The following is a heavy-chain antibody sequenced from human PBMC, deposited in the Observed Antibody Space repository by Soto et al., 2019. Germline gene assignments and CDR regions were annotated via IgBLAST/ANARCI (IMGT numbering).Heavy chain of an antibody. D-gene: IGHD3-22*01. J-gene: IGHJ4*02. CDR1: GGSISSGGYY. Sequence: SETLSLTCTVSGGSISSGGYYWSWIRQHPGKGLEWIGYIYYSGSTYYNPSLKSRVTISVDTSKNQFSLKLSSVTAAGTAVYYCARDRPLLGSNDSSGYYDYWGQGTLLTVSS. V-gene: IGHV4-31*03. CDR2: IYYSGST. CDR3: ARDRPLLGSNDSSGYYDY.